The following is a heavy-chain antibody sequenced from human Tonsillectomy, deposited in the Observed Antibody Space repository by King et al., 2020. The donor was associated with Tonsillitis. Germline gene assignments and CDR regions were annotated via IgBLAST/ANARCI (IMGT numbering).Heavy chain of an antibody. J-gene: IGHJ4*02. CDR1: GFTVSSYA. CDR3: AKGIYSGTSWTFDY. V-gene: IGHV3-23*04. Sequence: QLVQSGGGLVQPGGSLRLSCAASGFTVSSYAMSWVRQAPGEGLEWVSGISGGGGSIYHADSVKGRFTISRDNSKNTLYLQMNSLRAEDTAVYYCAKGIYSGTSWTFDYWGQGTLVTVSS. D-gene: IGHD1-26*01. CDR2: ISGGGGSI.